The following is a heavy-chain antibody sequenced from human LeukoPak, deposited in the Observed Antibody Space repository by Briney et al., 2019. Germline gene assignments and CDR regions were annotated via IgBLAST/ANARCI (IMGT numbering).Heavy chain of an antibody. CDR3: ASVRRGGLGAGGDSLDY. CDR1: GFTFSTYS. Sequence: GGSLRLSCAASGFTFSTYSMNWVRQAPGKGLEWVSFISSSSSYIYYADSVKGRFIISRDNAKNSLYLHMNSLRAEDTAVYYCASVRRGGLGAGGDSLDYWGQGTLVTVSS. CDR2: ISSSSSYI. D-gene: IGHD3-16*01. V-gene: IGHV3-21*01. J-gene: IGHJ4*02.